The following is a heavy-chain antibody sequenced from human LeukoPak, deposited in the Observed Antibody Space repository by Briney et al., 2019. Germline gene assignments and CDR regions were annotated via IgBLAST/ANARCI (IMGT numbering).Heavy chain of an antibody. Sequence: ASVKVSCKTSGYTXTNYYVHWVRQAPGQGLEWMGYIVSDTGGVDYDQRFQGRVTMTRDKAISTVYMELSSLKSDDTAVYYCATEDKYCSGGNCGKFWGQGTLVTVSS. CDR1: GYTXTNYY. D-gene: IGHD2-15*01. CDR2: IVSDTGGV. CDR3: ATEDKYCSGGNCGKF. V-gene: IGHV1-2*02. J-gene: IGHJ4*02.